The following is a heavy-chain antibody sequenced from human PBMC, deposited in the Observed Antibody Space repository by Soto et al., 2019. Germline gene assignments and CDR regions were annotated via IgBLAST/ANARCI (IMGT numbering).Heavy chain of an antibody. J-gene: IGHJ4*02. D-gene: IGHD2-2*01. V-gene: IGHV3-30-3*01. CDR1: GFTFSNYA. Sequence: QVQLVESGGGVVQPGRSLRLSCAASGFTFSNYAMNWVRQAPGKGLEWVALISYDGSNKYYADSVKGRFTISRDSSKNTLYLQMNSLRAADTAVYYCGRCTSTSCHLGSGYWGQGTLVTVSS. CDR2: ISYDGSNK. CDR3: GRCTSTSCHLGSGY.